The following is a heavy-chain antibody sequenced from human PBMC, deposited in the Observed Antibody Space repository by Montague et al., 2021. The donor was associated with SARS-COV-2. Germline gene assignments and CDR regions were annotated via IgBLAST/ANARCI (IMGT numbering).Heavy chain of an antibody. Sequence: SETLSLTCTVSGGSISSYYWSWIRQPPGKGLEWIGYISYSGSTNYNPSLTSRATISVDTSKNQSSLKVSSVTAADTAVYYCARHYSATLPAVYWGQGTLVTVSS. D-gene: IGHD2-15*01. CDR2: ISYSGST. CDR1: GGSISSYY. V-gene: IGHV4-59*08. CDR3: ARHYSATLPAVY. J-gene: IGHJ4*02.